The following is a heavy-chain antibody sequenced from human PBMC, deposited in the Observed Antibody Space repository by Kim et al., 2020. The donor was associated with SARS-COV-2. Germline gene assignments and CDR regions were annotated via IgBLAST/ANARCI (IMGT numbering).Heavy chain of an antibody. J-gene: IGHJ6*02. CDR2: EESNK. V-gene: IGHV3-30*01. CDR3: ARDPMDV. Sequence: EESNKYSAASQKDRFTISRHNTKNTLYLQKTSLRAADTAVYYCARDPMDVWGQGTTVTVSS.